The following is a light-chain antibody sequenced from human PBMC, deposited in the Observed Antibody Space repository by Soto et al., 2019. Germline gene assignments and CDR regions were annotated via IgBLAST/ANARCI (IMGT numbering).Light chain of an antibody. CDR2: RNN. V-gene: IGLV1-47*01. J-gene: IGLJ1*01. CDR1: SSNIGPNS. Sequence: QSVLTQPPSASGTPGQRVTISCSGSSSNIGPNSIYCYQQLPGTAPKLLIYRNNQRPSGVPDRFSGSKSGTSASLAISGLRSEDEADYYCAAWDDSLSGSVFGTGTKVTVL. CDR3: AAWDDSLSGSV.